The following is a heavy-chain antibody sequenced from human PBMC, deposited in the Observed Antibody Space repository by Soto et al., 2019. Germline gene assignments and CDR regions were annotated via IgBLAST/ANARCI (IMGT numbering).Heavy chain of an antibody. CDR2: ITGSGGST. Sequence: EVQLLESGGGLVQPGGSLRLSCAASGFIFSNNGMSWVRQAPGKGLEWVSAITGSGGSTNYADSVKGRFTICRANCXNTLYLQMNSLRAEDTAVYYCAKELYSSGWYYFDYWGQGTLVTVSS. J-gene: IGHJ4*02. CDR1: GFIFSNNG. CDR3: AKELYSSGWYYFDY. D-gene: IGHD6-19*01. V-gene: IGHV3-23*01.